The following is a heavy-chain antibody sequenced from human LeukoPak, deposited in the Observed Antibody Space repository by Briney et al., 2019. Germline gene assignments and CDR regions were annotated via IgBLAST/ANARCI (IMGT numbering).Heavy chain of an antibody. V-gene: IGHV3-48*03. J-gene: IGHJ4*02. Sequence: GGSLRLSCTASGFTFGDYAMSWVRQAPGKGPQWVSYISGNGGTTHYADSVEGRFTISRDNAKNSLYLQMSSLRAEDTAVYYCARDLDSGNYFFAYWGQGTPVTVSS. CDR3: ARDLDSGNYFFAY. CDR2: ISGNGGTT. D-gene: IGHD3-22*01. CDR1: GFTFGDYA.